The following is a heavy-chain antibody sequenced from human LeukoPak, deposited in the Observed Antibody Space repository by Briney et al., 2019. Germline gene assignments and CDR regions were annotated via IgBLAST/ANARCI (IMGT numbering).Heavy chain of an antibody. CDR3: AKGSDYDSSGFGPPYYFDY. V-gene: IGHV3-23*01. CDR1: GFTFSSYA. J-gene: IGHJ4*02. D-gene: IGHD3-22*01. Sequence: GGSLRLSCAASGFTFSSYAMGWVRQAPGKGLEWVSGISGSGDNTYYADSVKGRFTISRDNSKNTLYLQMNSLRAEDTAVYYCAKGSDYDSSGFGPPYYFDYWGQGTLVTVSS. CDR2: ISGSGDNT.